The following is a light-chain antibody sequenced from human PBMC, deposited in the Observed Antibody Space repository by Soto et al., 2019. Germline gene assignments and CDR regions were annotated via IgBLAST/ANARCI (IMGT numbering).Light chain of an antibody. CDR3: QQSYSNPFT. CDR1: QSVSSAF. CDR2: AAS. V-gene: IGKV3D-20*02. J-gene: IGKJ3*01. Sequence: IVLTQSPGTLSLSPGDRATLSCRASQSVSSAFLGWYQQKPGQAPRLLIYAASNRAAGIPDRFSGGGSGTDFTLTISRLEPEDFAIYYCQQSYSNPFTFGPGTRVDI.